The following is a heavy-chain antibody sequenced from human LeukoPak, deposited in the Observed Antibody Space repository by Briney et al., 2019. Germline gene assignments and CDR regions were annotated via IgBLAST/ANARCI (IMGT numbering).Heavy chain of an antibody. V-gene: IGHV1-2*06. Sequence: ASVKVSFTASGYTFTGYYMHWVRQAPGHRLEWIGRYNPNSCDTNYAQKLQGRVPMTRDTYISTAYIDLSRLRSDDTAVYYCARELVKQLVWDYWGQGALVTVSS. CDR1: GYTFTGYY. J-gene: IGHJ4*02. D-gene: IGHD6-13*01. CDR2: YNPNSCDT. CDR3: ARELVKQLVWDY.